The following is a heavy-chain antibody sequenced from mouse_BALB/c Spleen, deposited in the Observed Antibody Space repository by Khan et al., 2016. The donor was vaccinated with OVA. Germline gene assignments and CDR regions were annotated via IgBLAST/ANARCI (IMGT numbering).Heavy chain of an antibody. CDR1: GFSLTDYA. CDR2: IWVSGSK. CDR3: ARDPPYYSMDY. V-gene: IGHV2-6-5*01. J-gene: IGHJ4*01. Sequence: VQLQESGPGLVAPSQSLSITCTVSGFSLTDYAVSWIRQPPGKGLEWLGVIWVSGSKYYNSVLNPRLIISKDNSKSQVFLKMNSLQTDDTARYFCARDPPYYSMDYWGQGTSVTVSS.